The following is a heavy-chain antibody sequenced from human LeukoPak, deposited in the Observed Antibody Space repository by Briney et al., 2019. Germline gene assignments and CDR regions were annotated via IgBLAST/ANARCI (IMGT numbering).Heavy chain of an antibody. CDR2: IYYSGST. V-gene: IGHV4-59*01. CDR3: SRRYDSRGYYYDS. D-gene: IGHD3-22*01. CDR1: GGSISGYY. Sequence: SETLSLTCTVSGGSISGYYWSWIRQPPGKGLEWIGYIYYSGSTNYNPSLKSRVTISVDTSKNQFSLNLSSVTAADTAVYFCSRRYDSRGYYYDSWGQGTLVTVSS. J-gene: IGHJ5*01.